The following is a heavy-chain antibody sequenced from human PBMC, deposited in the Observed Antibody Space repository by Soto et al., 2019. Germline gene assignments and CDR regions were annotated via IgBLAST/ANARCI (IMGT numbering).Heavy chain of an antibody. D-gene: IGHD1-1*01. Sequence: EVQLLESGGGLEQPGGSLRLSCAASGFMFSNFAMSWVRQAPGKGLEWVSSISGGGISAIYADCAKGRFTISRDNSKNTLYLQMNNLRAEDTALYYCAKLKGVGTNYIHFDYWGQGTLVTVSS. CDR1: GFMFSNFA. CDR3: AKLKGVGTNYIHFDY. V-gene: IGHV3-23*01. J-gene: IGHJ4*02. CDR2: ISGGGISA.